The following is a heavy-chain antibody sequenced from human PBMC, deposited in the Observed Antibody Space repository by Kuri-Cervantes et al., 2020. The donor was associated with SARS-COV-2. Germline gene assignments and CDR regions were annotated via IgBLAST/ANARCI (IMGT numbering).Heavy chain of an antibody. J-gene: IGHJ4*02. V-gene: IGHV3-30*18. CDR3: AKATVTLYFDY. Sequence: GGSLRLSCGGSGFTFSSYAIHWVRQAPGKGLEWVALTSYDGSNKFYADSVKGRFTISRDNSKNTLYLQMNSLRAEDTAVYYCAKATVTLYFDYWGQGTLVTVSS. CDR2: TSYDGSNK. D-gene: IGHD4-17*01. CDR1: GFTFSSYA.